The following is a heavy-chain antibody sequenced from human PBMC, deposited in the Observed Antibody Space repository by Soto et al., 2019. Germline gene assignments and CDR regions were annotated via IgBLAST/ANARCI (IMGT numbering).Heavy chain of an antibody. CDR1: GYTFTGYY. CDR2: INPNSGGT. CDR3: ARDRRGARPGGHYGMDV. J-gene: IGHJ6*02. D-gene: IGHD6-6*01. V-gene: IGHV1-2*04. Sequence: GASVKVSCKASGYTFTGYYMHWVRQAPGQGLEWMGWINPNSGGTNYAQKFQGWVTMTRDTSISTAYMELSRLRSDDTAVYYCARDRRGARPGGHYGMDVWGQGTTVTVSS.